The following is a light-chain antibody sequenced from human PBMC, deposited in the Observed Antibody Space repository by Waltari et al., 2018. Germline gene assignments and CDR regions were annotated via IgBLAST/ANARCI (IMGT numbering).Light chain of an antibody. CDR1: KLGDKY. V-gene: IGLV3-1*01. J-gene: IGLJ2*01. CDR3: QAWDSSTAYVV. Sequence: SYELPQPPSVSVSPGQTASITCSGDKLGDKYACWYQQKPGQSPVLVIYQDSKRPSGIPELFSCSNTGNTATLTISGTQAMDEADYYCQAWDSSTAYVVFGGGTKLTVL. CDR2: QDS.